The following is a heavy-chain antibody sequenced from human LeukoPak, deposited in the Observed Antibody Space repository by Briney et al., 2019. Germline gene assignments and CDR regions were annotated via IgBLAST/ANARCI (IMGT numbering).Heavy chain of an antibody. Sequence: ASVKVSCKASGYTFTSYAMNWVRQAPGQGLEWMGWVNTNTGNPMYAQGFTGRFVFSLDTSVSTAYLQISSLKAEDTAVYYCARLSAHSGSHHDYWGQGTLVTVSS. CDR1: GYTFTSYA. D-gene: IGHD1-26*01. J-gene: IGHJ4*02. CDR3: ARLSAHSGSHHDY. CDR2: VNTNTGNP. V-gene: IGHV7-4-1*02.